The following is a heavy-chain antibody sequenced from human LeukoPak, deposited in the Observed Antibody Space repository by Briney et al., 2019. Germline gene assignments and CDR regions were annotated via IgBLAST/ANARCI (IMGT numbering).Heavy chain of an antibody. CDR1: GFTFNNAW. CDR2: IKSKSDGGTR. J-gene: IGHJ4*02. CDR3: TNGVAY. Sequence: GGSLRLSCAASGFTFNNAWMNWVRQSPGKGLEWVGRIKSKSDGGTRDYAAPVKGRFIISRDDSRNTLYLQMDSLKTEDTGVYYCTNGVAYWGQGTLVSVSS. D-gene: IGHD3-16*01. V-gene: IGHV3-15*01.